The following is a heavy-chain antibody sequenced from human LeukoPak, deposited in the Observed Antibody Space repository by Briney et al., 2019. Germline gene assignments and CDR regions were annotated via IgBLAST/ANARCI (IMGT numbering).Heavy chain of an antibody. D-gene: IGHD4-11*01. CDR3: TRDMDYSNYSN. CDR2: SAKKADSYTT. Sequence: GGSLRLSCAASGFTFSDHHMDWVRQAPGKGLEWVGRSAKKADSYTTQYAASVKGRFTISRDESKNSLYLQMNSLKIEDTAVYYCTRDMDYSNYSNWGQGTLVIVSS. V-gene: IGHV3-72*01. J-gene: IGHJ4*02. CDR1: GFTFSDHH.